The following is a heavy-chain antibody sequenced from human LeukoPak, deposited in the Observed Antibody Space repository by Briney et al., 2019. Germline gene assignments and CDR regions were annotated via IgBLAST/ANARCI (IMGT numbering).Heavy chain of an antibody. J-gene: IGHJ6*02. CDR3: ARIRVSSYYGMDI. CDR1: GFTVSSSY. V-gene: IGHV3-7*05. Sequence: GGSLRLSCAASGFTVSSSYMSWVRQAPGKGLEWVANIKEDESEKYYVNSVKGRFTISRDNAKNSLFLHMNSLRAEDTAVYYCARIRVSSYYGMDIWGQGTTVTVSS. CDR2: IKEDESEK. D-gene: IGHD2/OR15-2a*01.